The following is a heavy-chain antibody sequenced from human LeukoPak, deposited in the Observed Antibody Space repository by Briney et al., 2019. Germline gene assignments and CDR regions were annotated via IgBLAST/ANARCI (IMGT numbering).Heavy chain of an antibody. V-gene: IGHV4-31*03. J-gene: IGHJ5*02. CDR1: GGSISSGGYY. Sequence: SETLSLTCTVSGGSISSGGYYWSWIRQHPGKGLEWIGYIYYSGSTYYNPSLKSRVTISVDTSKNQFSLKLSSVTAADTAVYYCARYSYGYRWFDHWGQGTLVTVSS. D-gene: IGHD5-18*01. CDR3: ARYSYGYRWFDH. CDR2: IYYSGST.